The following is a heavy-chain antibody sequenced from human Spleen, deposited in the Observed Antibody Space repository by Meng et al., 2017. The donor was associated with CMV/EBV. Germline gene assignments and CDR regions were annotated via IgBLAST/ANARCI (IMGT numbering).Heavy chain of an antibody. CDR1: GLRLSDYS. J-gene: IGHJ4*02. V-gene: IGHV3-11*04. CDR2: VSKAGNMV. D-gene: IGHD1-7*01. CDR3: ARGPTGTTFFPYFDY. Sequence: GGSLRLSCAASGLRLSDYSMNWIRQAPGKGPEWVAYVSKAGNMVYYADSVKGRFTISRDNAKNSLYLQMNSLRAEDTAVYYCARGPTGTTFFPYFDYWGQGTLVTVSS.